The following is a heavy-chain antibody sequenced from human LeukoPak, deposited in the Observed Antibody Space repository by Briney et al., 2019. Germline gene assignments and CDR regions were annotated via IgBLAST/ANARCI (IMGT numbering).Heavy chain of an antibody. V-gene: IGHV3-23*01. J-gene: IGHJ4*02. CDR3: AKDRTVVITHFDY. Sequence: GGSLRLSCTASGFTFSSYSMNWVRQAPGKGLEWVSAISGSGGSTYYADSVKGRFTISRDNSKNTLYLQMNSLRAEDTAVYYCAKDRTVVITHFDYWGQGTLVTVSS. D-gene: IGHD3-22*01. CDR2: ISGSGGST. CDR1: GFTFSSYS.